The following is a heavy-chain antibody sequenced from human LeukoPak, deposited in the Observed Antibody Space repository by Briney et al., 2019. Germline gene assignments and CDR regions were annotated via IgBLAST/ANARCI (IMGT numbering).Heavy chain of an antibody. CDR1: GFTFSSYG. CDR2: ISYDGSNK. Sequence: HSGGSLRLSCAASGFTFSSYGMHWVRQAPGKGLEWVAVISYDGSNKYYADSVKGRFTISRDNSKNTLYLQMNSLRAEDTAVYYCANLGPPGRDHYLESWGQGTLVTVSS. CDR3: ANLGPPGRDHYLES. V-gene: IGHV3-30*18. J-gene: IGHJ4*02. D-gene: IGHD5-24*01.